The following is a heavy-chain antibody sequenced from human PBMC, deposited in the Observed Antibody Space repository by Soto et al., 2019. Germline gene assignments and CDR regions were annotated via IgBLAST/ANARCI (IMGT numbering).Heavy chain of an antibody. V-gene: IGHV1-18*01. J-gene: IGHJ4*02. CDR1: GYTCTTYV. D-gene: IGHD6-19*01. CDR3: ARVSSGWWYFDY. CDR2: INTYNGNT. Sequence: ASVNVSRKASGYTCTTYVISWVRQAPGQGLEWMGWINTYNGNTNHAQKLQGRVTMTTDTSTSTAYMELRSLRSDDTAVYYRARVSSGWWYFDYWGQGTLVTVSS.